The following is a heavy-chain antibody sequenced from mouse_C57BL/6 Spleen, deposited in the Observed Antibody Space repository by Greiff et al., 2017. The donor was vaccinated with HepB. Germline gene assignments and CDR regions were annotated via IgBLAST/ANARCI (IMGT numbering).Heavy chain of an antibody. CDR3: ARDGYYDYDDAMDY. J-gene: IGHJ4*01. Sequence: EVQRVESEGGLVQPGSSMKLSCTASGFTFSDYYMAWVRQVPEKGLEWVANINYDGSSTYYLDSLKSRFIISRDNAKNILYLQMSSLKSEDTATYYCARDGYYDYDDAMDYWGQGTSVTVSS. CDR2: INYDGSST. V-gene: IGHV5-16*01. D-gene: IGHD2-4*01. CDR1: GFTFSDYY.